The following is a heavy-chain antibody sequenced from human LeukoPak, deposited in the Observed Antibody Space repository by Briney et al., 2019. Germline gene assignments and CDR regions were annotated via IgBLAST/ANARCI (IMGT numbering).Heavy chain of an antibody. V-gene: IGHV4-4*07. Sequence: PSETLSLTCTVSGGSISSYYWSWIRQPAGKGLEWIGRIYTSGSTNYNPPLKSRVTMSVDTSKNQFSLKLSSVTAADTAVYYCARKQPPPPRYVWGSYRYWYAFDIWGQGTMVTVSS. CDR2: IYTSGST. CDR3: ARKQPPPPRYVWGSYRYWYAFDI. CDR1: GGSISSYY. J-gene: IGHJ3*02. D-gene: IGHD3-16*02.